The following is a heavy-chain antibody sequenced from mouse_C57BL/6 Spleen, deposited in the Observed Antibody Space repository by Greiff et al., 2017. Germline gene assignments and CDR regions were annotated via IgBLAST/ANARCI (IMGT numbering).Heavy chain of an antibody. J-gene: IGHJ2*01. V-gene: IGHV1-80*01. D-gene: IGHD1-3*01. CDR3: ARALSGGNFDY. CDR1: GYAFSCYW. Sequence: VQLQQSGAELVKPGASVKISCKASGYAFSCYWMNWVKQRPGQGLEWIGQIYPGDGDTNYNGKFKGKATLTADKSSSTAYMQLSSLTSEDSAVYFCARALSGGNFDYWGQGTTLTVSS. CDR2: IYPGDGDT.